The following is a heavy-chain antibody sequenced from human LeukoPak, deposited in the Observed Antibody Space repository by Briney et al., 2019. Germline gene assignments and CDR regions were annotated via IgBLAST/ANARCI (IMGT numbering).Heavy chain of an antibody. CDR3: ARDGPDDDAFDI. D-gene: IGHD1-14*01. Sequence: PGGSLRLSCAASGFTFDDYGMSWVRQAPGKGLEWVSGINWNGGSTGYADSVKGRFTISRDNAKNSLYLQMNSLRAEDTAVYYCARDGPDDDAFDIWGQGTMVTVSS. CDR1: GFTFDDYG. CDR2: INWNGGST. J-gene: IGHJ3*02. V-gene: IGHV3-20*04.